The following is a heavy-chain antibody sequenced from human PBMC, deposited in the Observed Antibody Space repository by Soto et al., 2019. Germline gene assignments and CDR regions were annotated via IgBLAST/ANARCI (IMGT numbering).Heavy chain of an antibody. Sequence: QVQLQQWGAGLLKPSETLSLTCAVSGGSFSGYYWSWIRQPPGKGLEWIGEMNDSGNTKYNASLESRVPISVDTSKGHFSLTLTSVTAADTSVYYCASPGWNYIYWGQGTLVAVSS. V-gene: IGHV4-34*01. CDR3: ASPGWNYIY. J-gene: IGHJ4*02. CDR2: MNDSGNT. D-gene: IGHD1-7*01. CDR1: GGSFSGYY.